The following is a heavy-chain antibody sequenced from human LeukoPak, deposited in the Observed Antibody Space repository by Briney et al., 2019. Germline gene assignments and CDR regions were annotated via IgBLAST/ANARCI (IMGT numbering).Heavy chain of an antibody. V-gene: IGHV1-46*01. Sequence: ASVKVACKASGYSLTSDYIHWVRQAPGQGLEWMGIINPSGCSTTFAQKFQGRVTVTRDTSTNTVSMELNSLRSEDTAVYYCARRSGRNGVYLYDWGQGTLVTVSS. CDR3: ARRSGRNGVYLYD. D-gene: IGHD1-26*01. J-gene: IGHJ1*01. CDR2: INPSGCST. CDR1: GYSLTSDY.